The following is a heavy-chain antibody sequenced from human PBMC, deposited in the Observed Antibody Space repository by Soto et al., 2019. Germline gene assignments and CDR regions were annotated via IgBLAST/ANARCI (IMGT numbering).Heavy chain of an antibody. CDR2: INSDGSST. Sequence: EVQLVESGGGLVQPGGYLRLSCVASGFIFSGYWMHWVRQAPGKGLVWVSRINSDGSSTSYADSVKGRFTISRDNAKNTMYLQMNSLRAEDTAVYYCARLLGGSGSFIDYWGQGTLVTFSS. CDR1: GFIFSGYW. V-gene: IGHV3-74*01. J-gene: IGHJ4*02. D-gene: IGHD3-10*01. CDR3: ARLLGGSGSFIDY.